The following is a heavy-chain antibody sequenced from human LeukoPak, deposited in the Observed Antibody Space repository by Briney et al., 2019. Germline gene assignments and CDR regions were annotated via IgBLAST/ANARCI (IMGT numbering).Heavy chain of an antibody. D-gene: IGHD2-2*02. CDR3: ARAGASALGYCSSTSCYTNRFDP. CDR1: GGSISSGDYY. CDR2: IYYSGST. Sequence: SQTLSLTCTVSGGSISSGDYYWSWIRQPPGKGLEWIGYIYYSGSTYYNPSLKSRVTISVDTSKNQFSLKLSSVNAADTAVYYCARAGASALGYCSSTSCYTNRFDPWGQGTLVTVSS. V-gene: IGHV4-30-4*08. J-gene: IGHJ5*02.